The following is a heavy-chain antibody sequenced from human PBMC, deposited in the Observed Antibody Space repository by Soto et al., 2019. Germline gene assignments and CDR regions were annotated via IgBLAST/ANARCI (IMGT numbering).Heavy chain of an antibody. CDR3: VLNAITNNFDY. J-gene: IGHJ4*02. CDR1: GFTFSSYA. D-gene: IGHD1-20*01. V-gene: IGHV3-30-3*01. Sequence: QVQLVESGGGVVQPGRPLRLSCAASGFTFSSYAMHWVRQAPGKGLEWVAVISYDGSNKYYADSVKGRFTISRDNSKNTLYLQMNSLRAEDTAVYYCVLNAITNNFDYWGQGTLVTVSS. CDR2: ISYDGSNK.